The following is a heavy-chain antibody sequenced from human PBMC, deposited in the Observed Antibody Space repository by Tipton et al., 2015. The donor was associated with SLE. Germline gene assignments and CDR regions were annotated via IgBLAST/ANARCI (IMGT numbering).Heavy chain of an antibody. D-gene: IGHD3-16*01. V-gene: IGHV4-39*07. CDR2: IYYTGTT. J-gene: IGHJ4*02. CDR3: ATERIGGSPFDY. Sequence: TLSLTCSISGSSITSSSHYWGWIRQPPGKGLEWIGSIYYTGTTYYSPSLKSRVTISLDASKNQLSRKLSSVTAADTALYYCATERIGGSPFDYWGQGTLVTVSS. CDR1: GSSITSSSHY.